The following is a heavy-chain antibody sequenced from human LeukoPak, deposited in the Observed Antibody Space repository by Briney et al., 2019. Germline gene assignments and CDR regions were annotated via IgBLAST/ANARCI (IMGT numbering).Heavy chain of an antibody. CDR3: ARGPIAAAGDY. CDR2: INHSGST. Sequence: SETLSLTCAVYGGSFSGYYWIWIRQPPGKGLEWIGEINHSGSTNYNPSLKSRVTISVDTSKNQFSLKLSSVTAADTAVYYCARGPIAAAGDYWGQGTLVTVSS. CDR1: GGSFSGYY. J-gene: IGHJ4*02. V-gene: IGHV4-34*01. D-gene: IGHD6-13*01.